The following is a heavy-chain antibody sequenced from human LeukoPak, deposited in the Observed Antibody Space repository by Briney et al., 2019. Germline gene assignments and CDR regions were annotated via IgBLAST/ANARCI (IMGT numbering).Heavy chain of an antibody. D-gene: IGHD3-3*01. Sequence: ASVKVSCKASGGTFSSYAISWVRQAPGQGLEWMGGIIPIFGTANYAQKFQGRVTITTDESTSTAYMELSSLRSEDTAVYYCARGDFWSGYYTPGNYYYYYMDVWAKGPRSPSP. V-gene: IGHV1-69*05. CDR1: GGTFSSYA. CDR2: IIPIFGTA. CDR3: ARGDFWSGYYTPGNYYYYYMDV. J-gene: IGHJ6*03.